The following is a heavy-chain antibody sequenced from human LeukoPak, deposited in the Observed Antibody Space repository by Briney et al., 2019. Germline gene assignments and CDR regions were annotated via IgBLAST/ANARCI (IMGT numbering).Heavy chain of an antibody. CDR2: IIPIFGTA. V-gene: IGHV1-69*13. J-gene: IGHJ4*02. D-gene: IGHD1-26*01. CDR3: ASEWELPGGFYYFDY. CDR1: GGTFSSYA. Sequence: SVKVSCKASGGTFSSYAISWVRQAPGQGLEWMGGIIPIFGTANYAQKFQGRVTITADESTSTAYMELSSLRSEDTAVYYCASEWELPGGFYYFDYWGQGTLVTVSS.